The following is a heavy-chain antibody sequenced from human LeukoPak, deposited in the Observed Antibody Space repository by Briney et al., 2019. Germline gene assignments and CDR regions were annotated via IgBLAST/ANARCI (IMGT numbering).Heavy chain of an antibody. Sequence: GESLRISCKGSGYSFTSYWISWVRQMPGEGLEWMGRIDPSDSYTNYSPSFQGHVTISADKSISTAYLQWSSLKASDTAMYYCASGYYYGSGIRGRDAFDIWGQGTMVTVSS. CDR2: IDPSDSYT. D-gene: IGHD3-10*01. V-gene: IGHV5-10-1*01. CDR3: ASGYYYGSGIRGRDAFDI. CDR1: GYSFTSYW. J-gene: IGHJ3*02.